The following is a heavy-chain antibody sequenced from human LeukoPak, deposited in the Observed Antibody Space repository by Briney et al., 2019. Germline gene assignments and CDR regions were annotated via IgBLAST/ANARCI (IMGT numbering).Heavy chain of an antibody. J-gene: IGHJ5*02. Sequence: ASVKVSCKASGGTFSSYAISWVRQAPGQGLEWMGIINPSGGSTSYAQKFQGRVTMTRDMSTSTVYMELSSLRSEDTAVYYCARDCGNWFDPWGQGTLVTVSS. CDR1: GGTFSSYA. V-gene: IGHV1-46*01. CDR2: INPSGGST. CDR3: ARDCGNWFDP.